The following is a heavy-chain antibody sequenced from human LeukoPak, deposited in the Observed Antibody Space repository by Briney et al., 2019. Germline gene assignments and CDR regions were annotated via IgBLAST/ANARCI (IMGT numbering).Heavy chain of an antibody. V-gene: IGHV3-30*03. D-gene: IGHD5-12*01. CDR2: ISNDGSNK. CDR1: GFTFSSHG. Sequence: GGSLRLSCAASGFTFSSHGMHWVRQAPGKGLEWVAVISNDGSNKYYADSVKGRFTISRDNSKNTLYLQMNSLRAEDTAVYYCARRYGGYANYFDYWGQGTLVTVSS. J-gene: IGHJ4*02. CDR3: ARRYGGYANYFDY.